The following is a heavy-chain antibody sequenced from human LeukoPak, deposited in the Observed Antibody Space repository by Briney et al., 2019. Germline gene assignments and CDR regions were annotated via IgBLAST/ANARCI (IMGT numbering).Heavy chain of an antibody. D-gene: IGHD6-13*01. CDR3: AKEVEGGSSWFVGGFVRRRYYFDY. J-gene: IGHJ4*02. CDR1: GCTFSSYA. CDR2: ISGSGGST. Sequence: PGGSLRLSCAASGCTFSSYAMSWVRQAPGKGLEWVSAISGSGGSTYYADSVKGRFTISRDNSKNTLYLQMNSLRAEDTAVYNCAKEVEGGSSWFVGGFVRRRYYFDYWGQGTLVTVSS. V-gene: IGHV3-23*01.